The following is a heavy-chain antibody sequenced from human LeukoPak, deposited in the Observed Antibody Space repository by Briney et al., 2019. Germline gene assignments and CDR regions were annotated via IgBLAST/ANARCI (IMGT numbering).Heavy chain of an antibody. D-gene: IGHD1-1*01. J-gene: IGHJ6*03. CDR1: GGSISSYY. CDR3: ARGARGQLGSYYYYYMDV. V-gene: IGHV4-59*01. Sequence: PSETLSLTCTVSGGSISSYYWSWIRQPPGKGLEWIGYIYYSGSTNYNPSLKSRVTISVDTSKNQFSLKLSSVTAADTAVYYCARGARGQLGSYYYYYMDVWGKGTTVTVSS. CDR2: IYYSGST.